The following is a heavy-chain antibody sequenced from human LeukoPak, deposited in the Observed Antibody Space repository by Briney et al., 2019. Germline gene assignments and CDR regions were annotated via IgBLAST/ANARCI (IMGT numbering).Heavy chain of an antibody. V-gene: IGHV3-7*01. D-gene: IGHD2-15*01. CDR2: IKKTGSET. CDR1: GFTFSNSW. J-gene: IGHJ4*02. CDR3: AREDGYCSGGNCYSYFDS. Sequence: QTGGSLRLSCAASGFTFSNSWMSWVRQASGKGLEWVAYIKKTGSETYYVDSVKGRFTITRDNARNSLFLQMNSLRAEDTAVYYCAREDGYCSGGNCYSYFDSWGQGTLVTVSS.